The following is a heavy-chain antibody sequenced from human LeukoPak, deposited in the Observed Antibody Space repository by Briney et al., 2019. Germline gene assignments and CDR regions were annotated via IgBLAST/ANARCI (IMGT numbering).Heavy chain of an antibody. Sequence: PSETLSLTCTVSGGSISSYYWSWIRQPPGKGLEWIGYIYYSGSTNYNPSLKSRVTISVDTSKNQFSLKPSSVTAADTAVYYCARGRKIAVAGPYFDYWGQGTLVTVSS. V-gene: IGHV4-59*01. J-gene: IGHJ4*02. CDR2: IYYSGST. CDR1: GGSISSYY. D-gene: IGHD6-19*01. CDR3: ARGRKIAVAGPYFDY.